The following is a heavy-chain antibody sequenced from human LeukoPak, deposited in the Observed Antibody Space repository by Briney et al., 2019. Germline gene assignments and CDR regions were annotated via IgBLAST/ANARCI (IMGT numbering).Heavy chain of an antibody. CDR2: ISSDDTA. Sequence: GGSLRLSCLASGFTFGTHSMSWVRQGPGKALEWLSAISSDDTAYYADSVKGRFIVSRDNSKNTLYLQMNSLRAEDTAVYYCARDGMGYYGSGSYSYDYWGQGTLVTVSS. CDR3: ARDGMGYYGSGSYSYDY. D-gene: IGHD3-10*01. V-gene: IGHV3-66*01. CDR1: GFTFGTHS. J-gene: IGHJ4*02.